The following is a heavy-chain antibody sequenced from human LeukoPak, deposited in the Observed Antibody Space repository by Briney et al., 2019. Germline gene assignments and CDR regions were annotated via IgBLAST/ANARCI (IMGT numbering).Heavy chain of an antibody. CDR2: IKQDGSEK. CDR3: AREPADYYDSSGPNWFDP. V-gene: IGHV3-7*03. Sequence: GGSLRLSCAASGFTFSSYWVSWVRQAPGKGLEWVANIKQDGSEKYYVDSVKGRFTISRDNAKNSLYLQMNSLRAEDTAVYYCAREPADYYDSSGPNWFDPWGQGTLVTVSS. D-gene: IGHD3-22*01. CDR1: GFTFSSYW. J-gene: IGHJ5*02.